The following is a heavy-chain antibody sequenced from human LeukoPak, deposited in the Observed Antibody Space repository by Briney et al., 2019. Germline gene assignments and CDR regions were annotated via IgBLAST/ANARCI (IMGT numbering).Heavy chain of an antibody. Sequence: GRSLRLSCAASGFIFSGYGMHWVRQAPGKGLEWVALIAHDESPIHYADSVKGRFTISRDNSKNTLYLQMKNLRVEDTAIYYCAKDRIVISFGDVSKHWGQGTLVTVSS. CDR1: GFIFSGYG. J-gene: IGHJ1*01. CDR3: AKDRIVISFGDVSKH. CDR2: IAHDESPI. V-gene: IGHV3-30*18. D-gene: IGHD3-10*01.